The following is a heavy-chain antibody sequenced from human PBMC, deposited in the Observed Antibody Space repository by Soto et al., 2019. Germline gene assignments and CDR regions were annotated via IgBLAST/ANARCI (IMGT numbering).Heavy chain of an antibody. V-gene: IGHV5-10-1*01. CDR2: IDPSDSQT. D-gene: IGHD3-22*01. J-gene: IGHJ4*02. CDR3: ARQIYDSDTGPNFQYYFDQ. CDR1: GYRFAGYW. Sequence: GEYLNLSCTGSGYRFAGYWITWVRQPPGKGLEWMGRIDPSDSQTYYSPSFRGHVTISATKSITTVFLQWSSLRASDTAMYYCARQIYDSDTGPNFQYYFDQRGQGAQVTVSS.